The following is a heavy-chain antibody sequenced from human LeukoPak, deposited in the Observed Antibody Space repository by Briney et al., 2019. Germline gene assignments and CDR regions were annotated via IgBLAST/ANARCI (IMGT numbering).Heavy chain of an antibody. Sequence: ASVKVSCKASGGTFSSYAISWVRQAPGQGLEWMGRIIPILGIANYAQKFQGRVTITADKSTSTAYMELSSLRSEDTAVYYCARDRYSGYDDAFDIWGQGTMVTVSS. CDR1: GGTFSSYA. CDR2: IIPILGIA. D-gene: IGHD5-12*01. J-gene: IGHJ3*02. CDR3: ARDRYSGYDDAFDI. V-gene: IGHV1-69*04.